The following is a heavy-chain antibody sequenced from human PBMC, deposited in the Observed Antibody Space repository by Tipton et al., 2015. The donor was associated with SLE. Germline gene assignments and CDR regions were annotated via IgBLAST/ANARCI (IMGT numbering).Heavy chain of an antibody. CDR2: INPSIRST. CDR3: ARARQSDYSGYGGFDQ. CDR1: GGTFSSYA. J-gene: IGHJ4*02. Sequence: QLVQSGAEVKKPGSSVKVSCKASGGTFSSYAISWVRQAPGQGLEWMGIINPSIRSTRYAQKFQGRVTVTRDTSTSTVYMELSSLRYEDTAMYYCARARQSDYSGYGGFDQWGQGTLVTVSS. V-gene: IGHV1-46*01. D-gene: IGHD5-12*01.